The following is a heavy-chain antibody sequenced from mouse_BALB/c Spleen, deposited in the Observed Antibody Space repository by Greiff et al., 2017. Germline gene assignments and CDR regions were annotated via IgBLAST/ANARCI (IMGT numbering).Heavy chain of an antibody. D-gene: IGHD1-2*01. V-gene: IGHV2-9*02. J-gene: IGHJ1*01. Sequence: VQGVESGPGLVAPSQSLSITCTVSGFSLTSYGVHWVRQPPGKGLEWLGVIWAGGSTNYNSALMSRLSISKDNSKSQVFLKMNSLQTDDTAMYYCARDLGTATGYWYFDVWGAGTTVTVSS. CDR2: IWAGGST. CDR1: GFSLTSYG. CDR3: ARDLGTATGYWYFDV.